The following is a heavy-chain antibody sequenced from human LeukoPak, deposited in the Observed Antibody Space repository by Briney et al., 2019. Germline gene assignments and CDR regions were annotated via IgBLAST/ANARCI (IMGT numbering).Heavy chain of an antibody. J-gene: IGHJ3*02. Sequence: GESLKISCKGSGYSFTSYWIGWVRQMPGKGLEWMGIIYPGDSDTRYSPSFQGQVTISADKSISTAYLQWSSLKASDTAMYYCARTLSDSYGDTWGKNAFDIRGQGTMVTVSS. D-gene: IGHD4-17*01. CDR2: IYPGDSDT. CDR3: ARTLSDSYGDTWGKNAFDI. V-gene: IGHV5-51*01. CDR1: GYSFTSYW.